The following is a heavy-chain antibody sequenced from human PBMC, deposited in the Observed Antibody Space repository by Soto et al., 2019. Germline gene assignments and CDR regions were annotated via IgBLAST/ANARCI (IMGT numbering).Heavy chain of an antibody. CDR3: ARAYCSSTSCYAFDI. CDR1: GGSISSSSYY. V-gene: IGHV4-39*01. CDR2: IYYIGST. J-gene: IGHJ3*02. D-gene: IGHD2-2*01. Sequence: QLQLQESGPGLVKPSETLSLTCTVSGGSISSSSYYWGWIRQPPGKGLEWIGSIYYIGSTSYNPSLKGRVTISVDTSKNQFSLKLSSATAADTAVYYCARAYCSSTSCYAFDIWGQGTMVTVSS.